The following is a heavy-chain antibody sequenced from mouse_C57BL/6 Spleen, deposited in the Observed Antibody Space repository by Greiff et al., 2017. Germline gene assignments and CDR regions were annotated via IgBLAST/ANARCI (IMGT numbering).Heavy chain of an antibody. CDR3: ARNYDYDEERAPFAY. CDR1: GYPFTSYG. V-gene: IGHV1-81*01. Sequence: QVQLQQSGAELARPGASVKLSCKASGYPFTSYGISWVKQRTGQGLKWIGEIYPRSGNTYYTEKFKGKATLTADKSSSPAYMELRSLTSEDSAVYFCARNYDYDEERAPFAYWGQGTLVTVSA. D-gene: IGHD2-4*01. CDR2: IYPRSGNT. J-gene: IGHJ3*01.